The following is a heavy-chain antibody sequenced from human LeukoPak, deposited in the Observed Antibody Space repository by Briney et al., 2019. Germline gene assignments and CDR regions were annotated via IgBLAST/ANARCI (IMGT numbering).Heavy chain of an antibody. CDR1: GGSISSYY. CDR2: IYYSGST. J-gene: IGHJ6*02. D-gene: IGHD5-18*01. CDR3: ARTQRGYNYGYQYYYYGLDV. V-gene: IGHV4-59*01. Sequence: ETLSLTCTVSGGSISSYYWSWNRQPPGKGLEWIGYIYYSGSTNYNPSLKSRVTISVDTSKIRFSLKLSSVTAADTAVYYCARTQRGYNYGYQYYYYGLDVWGQGTTVTVSS.